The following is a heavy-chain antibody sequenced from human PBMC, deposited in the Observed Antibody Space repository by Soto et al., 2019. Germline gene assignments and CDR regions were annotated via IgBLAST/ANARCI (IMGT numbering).Heavy chain of an antibody. Sequence: SETLSLTCTVSGGSISSGGYYWSWIRQHPGKGLEWIGYIYYSGSTYYNPSLKSRVTISVDTSKNQFSLKLSSVTAADTAVYYCARVMWELLGYGMDVWGQGTTVTVS. CDR3: ARVMWELLGYGMDV. J-gene: IGHJ6*02. CDR2: IYYSGST. D-gene: IGHD1-26*01. V-gene: IGHV4-31*03. CDR1: GGSISSGGYY.